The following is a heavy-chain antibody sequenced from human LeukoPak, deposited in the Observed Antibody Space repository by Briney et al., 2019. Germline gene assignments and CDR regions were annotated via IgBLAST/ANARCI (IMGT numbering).Heavy chain of an antibody. CDR3: AREHDIAENGMDV. CDR1: GFTFSDYY. V-gene: IGHV3-11*01. D-gene: IGHD3-9*01. Sequence: GGSLRLSCAASGFTFSDYYMSWIRQAPGKGPEWVSYISSSGSTIYYADSVKGRFTISRDNAKNSLYLQMNSLRAEDTAVYYCAREHDIAENGMDVWGQGTTVTVSS. J-gene: IGHJ6*02. CDR2: ISSSGSTI.